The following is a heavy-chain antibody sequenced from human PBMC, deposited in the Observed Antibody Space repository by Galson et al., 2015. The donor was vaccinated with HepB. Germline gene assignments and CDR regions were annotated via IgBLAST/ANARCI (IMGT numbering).Heavy chain of an antibody. J-gene: IGHJ6*02. D-gene: IGHD2-2*01. CDR3: ARGNSIVVVPAAILNYYYYYGMDV. CDR2: IIPIFGTA. V-gene: IGHV1-69*13. CDR1: GGTFSSYA. Sequence: SVKVSCKASGGTFSSYAISWVRQAPGQGLEWMGGIIPIFGTANYAQKFQGRVTITADESTSTAYMELSSLRSEDTAVYYCARGNSIVVVPAAILNYYYYYGMDVWGQGTTVTVSS.